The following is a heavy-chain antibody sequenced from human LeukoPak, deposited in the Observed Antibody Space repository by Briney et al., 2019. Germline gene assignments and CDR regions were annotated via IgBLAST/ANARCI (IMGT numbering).Heavy chain of an antibody. CDR1: GGSISSHY. Sequence: SETLSLTCTVSGGSISSHYWSWIRQPPGKGLEWIGYIYYSGSTNYNPSLKSRVTISVDTSKNQFSLKLSSVTAADTAVYYCARAARKNWFDPWGQGTLVTVSS. CDR3: ARAARKNWFDP. V-gene: IGHV4-59*11. J-gene: IGHJ5*02. CDR2: IYYSGST.